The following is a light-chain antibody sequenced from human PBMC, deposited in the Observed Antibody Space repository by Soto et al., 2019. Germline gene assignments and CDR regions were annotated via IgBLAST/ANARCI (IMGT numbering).Light chain of an antibody. J-gene: IGLJ1*01. CDR2: TNY. Sequence: QSVLTQPPSASGTPGQRVTISCSGSSSNIGTNPVNWYQQLPGTAPKLLIYTNYQRPSGVPDRFSGSKSGTSASLAISGLQSEDEADYYCAAWDDSLNGHVFGTGTKVTVI. V-gene: IGLV1-44*01. CDR3: AAWDDSLNGHV. CDR1: SSNIGTNP.